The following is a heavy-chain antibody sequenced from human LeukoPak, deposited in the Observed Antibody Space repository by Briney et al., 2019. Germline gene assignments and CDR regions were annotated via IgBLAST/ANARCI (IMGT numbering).Heavy chain of an antibody. D-gene: IGHD2-2*01. CDR2: ISAYNGNT. J-gene: IGHJ4*02. CDR1: GYTFTSYG. Sequence: ASVKVSCKASGYTFTSYGIGWVRQAPGQGIEWMGWISAYNGNTNYAQKLQGRVTMTTDTSTSTAYMKLRSLRSDDTAVYYCARGYCSSTSCPNDYWGQGTLVTVSS. CDR3: ARGYCSSTSCPNDY. V-gene: IGHV1-18*01.